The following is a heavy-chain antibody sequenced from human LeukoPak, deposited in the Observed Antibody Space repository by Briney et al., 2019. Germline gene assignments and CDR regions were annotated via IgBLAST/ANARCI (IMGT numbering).Heavy chain of an antibody. D-gene: IGHD3-22*01. CDR3: ARAGKYYYDSSGSFDY. J-gene: IGHJ4*02. CDR2: IYTSGST. V-gene: IGHV4-61*02. Sequence: PSQTLSLTCTVSGGSISSGSYYWSWIRQPAGKGLEWIGRIYTSGSTNYNPSLKSRVTISVDTSKNQFSLKLSSVTAADTAVYYCARAGKYYYDSSGSFDYWGQGTLVTVS. CDR1: GGSISSGSYY.